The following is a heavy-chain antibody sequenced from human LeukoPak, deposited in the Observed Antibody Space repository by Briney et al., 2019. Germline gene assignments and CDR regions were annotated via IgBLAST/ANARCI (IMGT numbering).Heavy chain of an antibody. Sequence: GASVKVSCKASGYTFTSYGISWVRQAPGQGLEWMGGIIPIFGTANYAQKFQGRVTITADKSTSTAYMELSSLRSEDTAVYYCASGIHGDPYYFDYWGQGTLVTVSS. CDR3: ASGIHGDPYYFDY. D-gene: IGHD4-17*01. J-gene: IGHJ4*02. CDR2: IIPIFGTA. CDR1: GYTFTSYG. V-gene: IGHV1-69*06.